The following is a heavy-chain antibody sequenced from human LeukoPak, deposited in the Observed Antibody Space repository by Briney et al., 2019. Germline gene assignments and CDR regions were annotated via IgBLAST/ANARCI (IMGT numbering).Heavy chain of an antibody. J-gene: IGHJ3*02. CDR1: GFTFYDYA. V-gene: IGHV3-43*02. CDR2: ISGDGGST. CDR3: AKESDPLGTNAFDI. Sequence: PGGSLTLSCAASGFTFYDYAMHWVRQAPGKGLEWVSLISGDGGSTYYADSVRGRFTISRDNSKTSLYLQMDSLRTEDTAFYYYAKESDPLGTNAFDIWGQGTMVTVSS.